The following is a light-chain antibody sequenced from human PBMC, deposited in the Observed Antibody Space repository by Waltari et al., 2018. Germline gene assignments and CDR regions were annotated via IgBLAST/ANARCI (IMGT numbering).Light chain of an antibody. CDR2: NTD. CDR3: LFYYIGVWV. J-gene: IGLJ3*02. Sequence: QAVVTQEPSLTVSPGGTVTLTCASSTGTVTSSSYPNWFQQRSGGTPRSLHYNTDNKHPRTPARFSGSLLGGKAALTVSGVQPEDEADYYCLFYYIGVWVFGGGTKLTVL. CDR1: TGTVTSSSY. V-gene: IGLV7-43*01.